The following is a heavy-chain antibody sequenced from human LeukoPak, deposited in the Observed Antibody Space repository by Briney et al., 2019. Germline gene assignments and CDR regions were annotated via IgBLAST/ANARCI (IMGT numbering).Heavy chain of an antibody. CDR1: GYTFTKYL. J-gene: IGHJ5*02. D-gene: IGHD1-20*01. CDR2: INPNGDAT. CDR3: ARPLFCAFDNCGYWLDP. Sequence: ASVKVSCKTSGYTFTKYLIHWVRQAPGQGLEWVGTINPNGDATNYAPRLQGRLTLTQDTSTSKVYMELRGLTPDDTAVYYCARPLFCAFDNCGYWLDPWGPGTLVTVSS. V-gene: IGHV1-46*01.